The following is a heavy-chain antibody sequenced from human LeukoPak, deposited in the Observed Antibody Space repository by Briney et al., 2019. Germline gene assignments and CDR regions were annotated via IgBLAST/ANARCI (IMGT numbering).Heavy chain of an antibody. Sequence: GRSLRLSCAASGFTFSSYGMHWVRQAPGKGLEWVAVISYDGSNKYYADSVKGRFTISRDNSKNTLYLQMNSLRAEDTAVYYCAKLGFGSSWTDYWGQGTLVTVSS. D-gene: IGHD6-13*01. J-gene: IGHJ4*02. V-gene: IGHV3-30*18. CDR3: AKLGFGSSWTDY. CDR1: GFTFSSYG. CDR2: ISYDGSNK.